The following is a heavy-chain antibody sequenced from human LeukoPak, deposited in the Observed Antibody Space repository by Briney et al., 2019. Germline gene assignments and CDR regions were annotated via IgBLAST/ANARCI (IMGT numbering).Heavy chain of an antibody. CDR3: AKDSNYDSSGYYFNYFDY. Sequence: GGSLRLSCAASGFTFSSYSMNWVRQAPGKGLEWVSAISGSGGSTYYADSVKGRFTISRDNSKNTLYLQMNSLRAEDTAVYYCAKDSNYDSSGYYFNYFDYWGQGTLVTVSS. D-gene: IGHD3-22*01. CDR1: GFTFSSYS. J-gene: IGHJ4*02. CDR2: ISGSGGST. V-gene: IGHV3-23*01.